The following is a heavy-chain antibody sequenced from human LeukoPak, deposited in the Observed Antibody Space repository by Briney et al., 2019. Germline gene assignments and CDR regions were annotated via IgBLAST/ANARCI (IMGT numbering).Heavy chain of an antibody. Sequence: GGSLRLSCAASGFTFSNAWTSWVRQAPGKGLEWVGRIKSKSDGGTTDYAAPVKGRFTISRDDSKNTLYLQMNSLKTEDTAVYYCTTVGGSRSLIDYWGQGTLVTVSS. J-gene: IGHJ4*02. CDR3: TTVGGSRSLIDY. CDR2: IKSKSDGGTT. CDR1: GFTFSNAW. D-gene: IGHD1-26*01. V-gene: IGHV3-15*01.